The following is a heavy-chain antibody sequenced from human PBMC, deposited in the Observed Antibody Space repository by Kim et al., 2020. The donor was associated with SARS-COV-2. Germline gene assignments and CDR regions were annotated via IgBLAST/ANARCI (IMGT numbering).Heavy chain of an antibody. CDR2: IIPILGIA. CDR1: GGTFSSYA. D-gene: IGHD5-12*01. CDR3: ASDYSGYDYFSSYYYGMDV. J-gene: IGHJ6*02. Sequence: SVKVSCKASGGTFSSYAISWVRQAPGQGLEWMGRIIPILGIANYAQKFQGRVTITADKSTSTAYMELSSLRSEDTAVYYCASDYSGYDYFSSYYYGMDVWGQGTTVTVSS. V-gene: IGHV1-69*04.